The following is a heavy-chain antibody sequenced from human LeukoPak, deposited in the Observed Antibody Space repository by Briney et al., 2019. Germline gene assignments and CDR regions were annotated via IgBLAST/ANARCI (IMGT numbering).Heavy chain of an antibody. D-gene: IGHD2-2*01. J-gene: IGHJ3*02. V-gene: IGHV4-30-4*01. CDR2: IYYSGST. CDR1: GGSIGSGDYY. Sequence: SETLSLTCTVSGGSIGSGDYYWSWIRQPPGKGLEWIGYIYYSGSTYYNPSLKSRVTISVDTSKNQFSLKLSSVTAADTAVYYCARVRGDIVVVPASGAFDIWGQGTMVTVSS. CDR3: ARVRGDIVVVPASGAFDI.